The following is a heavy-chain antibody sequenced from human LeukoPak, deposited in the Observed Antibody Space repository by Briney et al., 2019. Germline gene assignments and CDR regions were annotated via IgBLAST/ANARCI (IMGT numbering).Heavy chain of an antibody. CDR3: AKYPLRGQNYYYYGLDV. D-gene: IGHD1-26*01. V-gene: IGHV1-8*01. CDR2: MNPNSGNT. CDR1: GYTFTSYD. Sequence: ASVKVSCKASGYTFTSYDINWVRQATGQGLEWMGWMNPNSGNTGYAQKFQGRVTMTRNTSISTAYMELSSLKSEDTAVYYCAKYPLRGQNYYYYGLDVWGQGTTVTVSS. J-gene: IGHJ6*02.